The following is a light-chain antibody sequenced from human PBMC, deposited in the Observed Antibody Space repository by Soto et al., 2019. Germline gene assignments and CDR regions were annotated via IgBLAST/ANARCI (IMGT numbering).Light chain of an antibody. CDR1: SSDVGGYNY. CDR3: TSYTSSSPYV. V-gene: IGLV2-14*01. CDR2: EVR. Sequence: QSVLTQPASLSGSPGQSITISCTGTSSDVGGYNYVSWYQQHPGKAPKLMIYEVRNRPSGISNRFSGSKSGNTASLTISGLQAEDEADYYCTSYTSSSPYVFGTGTKVTVL. J-gene: IGLJ1*01.